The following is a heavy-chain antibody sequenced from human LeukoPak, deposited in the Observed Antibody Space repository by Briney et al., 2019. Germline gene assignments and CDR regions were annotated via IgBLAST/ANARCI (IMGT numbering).Heavy chain of an antibody. J-gene: IGHJ4*02. V-gene: IGHV4-61*02. CDR2: IYTSGST. CDR3: ARGEQYPDC. D-gene: IGHD1/OR15-1a*01. Sequence: MASETLSLTCTVSGDSISGGSYYWTWIRQPAGKGLEWIGRIYTSGSTNYNPSLKSRVTISVDTSKNQFSLKLSSVTAADTAVYYCARGEQYPDCWGQGTLVTVSS. CDR1: GDSISGGSYY.